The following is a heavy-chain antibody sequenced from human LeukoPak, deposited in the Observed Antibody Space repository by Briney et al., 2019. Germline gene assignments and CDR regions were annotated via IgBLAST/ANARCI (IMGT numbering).Heavy chain of an antibody. CDR3: TRGRGYSSGYLGEYFDY. CDR2: IRIKAYGGTT. Sequence: GRSLRLSCTASGFTFGDYTMHWVRHAPGKGLEWVSFIRIKAYGGTTAYAASVKDRFTISRDDSKSIAYLQMNSLKTEDTAVYYCTRGRGYSSGYLGEYFDYWGQGALVTVSS. V-gene: IGHV3-49*04. CDR1: GFTFGDYT. D-gene: IGHD5-18*01. J-gene: IGHJ4*02.